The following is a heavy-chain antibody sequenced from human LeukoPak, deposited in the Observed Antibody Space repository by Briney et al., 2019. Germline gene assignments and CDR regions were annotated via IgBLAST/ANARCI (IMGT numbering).Heavy chain of an antibody. D-gene: IGHD3-3*01. CDR3: AFWVEGYSDY. V-gene: IGHV1-69*05. CDR1: GGTFSSYA. Sequence: ASVKVSCKASGGTFSSYAISWVRQAPGQGLEWMGGIIPIFGTANYAQKFQGRVTITTDESTSTAYMGLSSLRSEDTAVYYCAFWVEGYSDYWGQGTLVTVSS. J-gene: IGHJ4*02. CDR2: IIPIFGTA.